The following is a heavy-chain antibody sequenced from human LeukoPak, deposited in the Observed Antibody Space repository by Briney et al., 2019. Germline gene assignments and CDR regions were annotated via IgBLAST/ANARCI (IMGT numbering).Heavy chain of an antibody. J-gene: IGHJ4*02. CDR3: VKDRTGTYSLDY. D-gene: IGHD3-10*01. Sequence: GGSLRLSCAATGFTFSNYAIHWGRQAPGKGLEWVAFISDDGSRQHYADSVKGRFTISRDNSKNTLNLQMNSLRAEDTAVYYCVKDRTGTYSLDYWGQGTLVTVSS. V-gene: IGHV3-30-3*01. CDR2: ISDDGSRQ. CDR1: GFTFSNYA.